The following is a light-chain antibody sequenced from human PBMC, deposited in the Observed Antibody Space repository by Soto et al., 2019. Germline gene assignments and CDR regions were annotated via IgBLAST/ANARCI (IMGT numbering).Light chain of an antibody. Sequence: QPVLTQPPSASGTPGQRVSISCSGSASNIGSKAVNWYQQLPGAAPKLLIYSSFQRPSVVPARFSASKSGTSASLAITGLQSEDEADYYCAAWDDSLDEYVFGTGTKLTVL. CDR1: ASNIGSKA. V-gene: IGLV1-44*01. J-gene: IGLJ1*01. CDR2: SSF. CDR3: AAWDDSLDEYV.